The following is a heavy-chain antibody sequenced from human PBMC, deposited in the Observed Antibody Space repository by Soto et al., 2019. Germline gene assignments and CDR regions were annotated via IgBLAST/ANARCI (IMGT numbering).Heavy chain of an antibody. V-gene: IGHV3-30-3*01. Sequence: QVQLVESGGGVVQPGRSLRLSCAASGFILSSYAMHWVRQAPGKGLEWVAVISYDGSSKYYADSVKGRFTISRDNSKNTLYLQINSLSAEDTAVYYCTRADPTVNLSLLDPWGPGTLVTVSS. D-gene: IGHD4-17*01. J-gene: IGHJ5*02. CDR3: TRADPTVNLSLLDP. CDR2: ISYDGSSK. CDR1: GFILSSYA.